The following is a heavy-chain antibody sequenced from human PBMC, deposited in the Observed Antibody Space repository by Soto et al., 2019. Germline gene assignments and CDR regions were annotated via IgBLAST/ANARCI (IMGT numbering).Heavy chain of an antibody. CDR3: PTDRWSRGRYHLDY. J-gene: IGHJ4*02. V-gene: IGHV3-15*07. Sequence: NPGGSLRLSCAASGFTFSNAWMNWVRQAPGKGLEWVGRIKSKTDGGTTDYAAPVKGRFTISRDDSKNTLYLQMNSLKTEDTAVYYCPTDRWSRGRYHLDYGGKGTLVTVYS. D-gene: IGHD6-19*01. CDR2: IKSKTDGGTT. CDR1: GFTFSNAW.